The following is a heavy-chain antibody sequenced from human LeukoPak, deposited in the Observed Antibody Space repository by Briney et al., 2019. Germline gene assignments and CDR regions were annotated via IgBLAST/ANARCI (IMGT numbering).Heavy chain of an antibody. Sequence: GGSLILSCAASGFTFSSYAMNWVRQAPGKGLEWVSGISGSGGSTYYADSVKGRFTISRDNAKNSLYLQMNSLRAEDTAMYYCARDLRGYDSSWFDPWGQGTLVTVSS. D-gene: IGHD5-12*01. CDR1: GFTFSSYA. CDR2: ISGSGGST. V-gene: IGHV3-23*01. J-gene: IGHJ5*02. CDR3: ARDLRGYDSSWFDP.